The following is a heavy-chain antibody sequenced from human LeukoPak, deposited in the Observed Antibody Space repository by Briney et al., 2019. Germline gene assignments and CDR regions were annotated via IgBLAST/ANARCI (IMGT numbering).Heavy chain of an antibody. Sequence: ASVKVSCKASGYTFTNYAINWVRQAPGQGLEWMGWINTNTGNPMYAQGFTGRFVFSLDTSVSTAYLQINSLKAEDTAVYFCARPGRGGIYFFDFWGQGTLVTVSS. CDR2: INTNTGNP. D-gene: IGHD2-21*01. CDR3: ARPGRGGIYFFDF. V-gene: IGHV7-4-1*02. J-gene: IGHJ4*02. CDR1: GYTFTNYA.